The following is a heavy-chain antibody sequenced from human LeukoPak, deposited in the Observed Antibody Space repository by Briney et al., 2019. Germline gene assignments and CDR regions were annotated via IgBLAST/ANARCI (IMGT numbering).Heavy chain of an antibody. D-gene: IGHD3-3*01. V-gene: IGHV4-31*03. CDR2: IYYSGST. CDR3: ARSQRDDFWSGYCCDYFDY. Sequence: SQTLSLTCTVSGGSISSGGYYWSWIRQHPGKGLEWIGYIYYSGSTYYNPSLKSRVTISVDTSKNQFSLKLSSVTAADTAVYYCARSQRDDFWSGYCCDYFDYWGQGTLVTVSS. CDR1: GGSISSGGYY. J-gene: IGHJ4*02.